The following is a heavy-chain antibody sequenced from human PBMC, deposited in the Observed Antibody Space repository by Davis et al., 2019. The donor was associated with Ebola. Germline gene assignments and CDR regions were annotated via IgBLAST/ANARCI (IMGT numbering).Heavy chain of an antibody. D-gene: IGHD3-3*01. J-gene: IGHJ4*02. Sequence: GGSLRLSCAASGFTFSGSAMHWVRQASGKRLEWVGRIRSKANSYATSYAASVKGRFIISRDDSKDTVYLQMNSLRAEDTAVYYCAKVLRFLEWGYDYWGQGTLVTVSS. CDR3: AKVLRFLEWGYDY. CDR2: IRSKANSYAT. V-gene: IGHV3-73*01. CDR1: GFTFSGSA.